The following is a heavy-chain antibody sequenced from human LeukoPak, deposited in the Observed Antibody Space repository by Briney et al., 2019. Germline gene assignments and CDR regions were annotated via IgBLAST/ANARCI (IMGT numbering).Heavy chain of an antibody. CDR2: ISGSGGST. CDR3: ARARCSGGSCYHFFVWFDP. V-gene: IGHV3-23*01. Sequence: GGSLRLSCAASGFTFSSYAMSWVRQAPGKGLEWVSAISGSGGSTYYADSVKGRFTISRDNSKNTLYLQMNSLRAEDTAVYYCARARCSGGSCYHFFVWFDPWGQGTLVTVSS. D-gene: IGHD2-15*01. CDR1: GFTFSSYA. J-gene: IGHJ5*02.